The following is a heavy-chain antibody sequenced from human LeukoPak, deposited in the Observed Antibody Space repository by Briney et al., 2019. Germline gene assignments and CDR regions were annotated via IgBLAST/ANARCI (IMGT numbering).Heavy chain of an antibody. D-gene: IGHD3-3*02. Sequence: PETLSLTCADSGGSISSYYWSCVRQPPGRGLEWRGYIYYSGSTNYNPSLKSRVTISVETSKNKFYMNLSSVTAADTAVYYCARGLASLDYWGQGTLVTVSS. CDR1: GGSISSYY. V-gene: IGHV4-59*01. CDR2: IYYSGST. J-gene: IGHJ4*02. CDR3: ARGLASLDY.